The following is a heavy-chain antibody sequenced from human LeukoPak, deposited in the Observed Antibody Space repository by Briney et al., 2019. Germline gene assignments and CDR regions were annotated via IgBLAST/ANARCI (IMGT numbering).Heavy chain of an antibody. CDR2: ISAYHGNT. D-gene: IGHD5-24*01. CDR3: ARAGGDGYNYVDAFDI. Sequence: ASVKVSCKAYGYTFTGYYMHCVRQDPGQGLEWMGRISAYHGNTNYAQKLQGRVTMTTDTSTSTAYMELRSLKSDDTAVYYCARAGGDGYNYVDAFDIWGQGTMVTVSS. CDR1: GYTFTGYY. V-gene: IGHV1-18*04. J-gene: IGHJ3*02.